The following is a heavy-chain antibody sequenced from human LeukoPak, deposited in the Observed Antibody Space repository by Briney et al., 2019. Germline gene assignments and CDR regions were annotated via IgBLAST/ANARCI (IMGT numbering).Heavy chain of an antibody. V-gene: IGHV7-4-1*02. D-gene: IGHD6-13*01. CDR2: INTNTGNP. CDR1: GYTFTSYA. J-gene: IGHJ5*02. Sequence: GASVKVSCKASGYTFTSYAMNWVRQAPGQGLEWMGWINTNTGNPTYAQGFTGRFVFSLDTSVSTAYLQISSLKAEDTAVYYCARDSSGIAAAARGWFDPWGQGTLVTVSS. CDR3: ARDSSGIAAAARGWFDP.